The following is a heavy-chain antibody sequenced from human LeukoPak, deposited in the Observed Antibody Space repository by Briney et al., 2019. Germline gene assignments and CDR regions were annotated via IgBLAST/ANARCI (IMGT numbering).Heavy chain of an antibody. CDR2: IIPILGIA. CDR1: GGTFSSYA. V-gene: IGHV1-69*04. Sequence: GASVKVSCKASGGTFSSYAISWVRQAPGQGLEWMGRIIPILGIANYAQKFQGRVTITADKSTSTAYMELSSLRSEDTAVYYCARDRKGYCGGDCYSDPDYYFDYWGQGTLVTVSS. D-gene: IGHD2-21*02. J-gene: IGHJ4*02. CDR3: ARDRKGYCGGDCYSDPDYYFDY.